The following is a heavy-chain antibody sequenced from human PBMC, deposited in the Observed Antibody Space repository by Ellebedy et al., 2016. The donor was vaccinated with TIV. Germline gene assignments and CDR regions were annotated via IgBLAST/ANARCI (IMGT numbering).Heavy chain of an antibody. J-gene: IGHJ5*02. D-gene: IGHD3-10*01. Sequence: SETLSLTCTVSGDSISRSSYYWGWIRQPPGKGLEWIGSIYYTGSTDYSPSLKSRVAITADTSKHQFSLRLSSVTAADTAVYYCARWFGELLYVRWFDPWGQGTLVTVSS. CDR2: IYYTGST. V-gene: IGHV4-39*01. CDR1: GDSISRSSYY. CDR3: ARWFGELLYVRWFDP.